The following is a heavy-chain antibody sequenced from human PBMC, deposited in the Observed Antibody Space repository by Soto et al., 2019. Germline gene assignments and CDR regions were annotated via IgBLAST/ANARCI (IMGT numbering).Heavy chain of an antibody. CDR2: ISGYNANT. V-gene: IGHV1-18*04. CDR3: ARDVSPLAYYFDY. CDR1: GYTFTNHG. Sequence: VKLVQSGPEVKKPGASVKVSFKASGYTFTNHGISWVRQAPGQGLEWVGWISGYNANTKYAHKFQGRVTMSTDTYTNTADMELRSLRSDDTAVYYCARDVSPLAYYFDYWGQGTLVTVSS. J-gene: IGHJ4*02.